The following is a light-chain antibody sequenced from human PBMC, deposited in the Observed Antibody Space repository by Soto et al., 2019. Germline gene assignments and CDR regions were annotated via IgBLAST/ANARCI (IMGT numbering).Light chain of an antibody. Sequence: QSALTQPASVSGSDGQSVTISCTGTSSDGGGYNSGSWYQQRTGKAPILMIFEVSSRHSGVANRFSGSKSDNAASLTLSGLQGDAEAEYYCCSYTGNTPFFVFGTGTKLTVL. J-gene: IGLJ1*01. CDR1: SSDGGGYNS. CDR2: EVS. CDR3: CSYTGNTPFFV. V-gene: IGLV2-14*01.